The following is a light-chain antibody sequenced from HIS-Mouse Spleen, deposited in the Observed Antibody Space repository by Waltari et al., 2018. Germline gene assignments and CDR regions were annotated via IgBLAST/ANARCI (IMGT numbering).Light chain of an antibody. CDR2: DVS. J-gene: IGLJ2*01. V-gene: IGLV2-14*03. Sequence: QSALTQPASVSGSPGQSITISCTGTSSDVGGYNYVSWYQQHPGKAPKRMIYDVSNRPSGVSTRFSGSKSGNTASLTISGLQAEDEADYYCSSYTSSSTLVVFGGGTKLTVL. CDR3: SSYTSSSTLVV. CDR1: SSDVGGYNY.